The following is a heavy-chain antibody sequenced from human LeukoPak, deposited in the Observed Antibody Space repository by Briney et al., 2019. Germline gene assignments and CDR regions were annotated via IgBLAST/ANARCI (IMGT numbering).Heavy chain of an antibody. CDR3: ARDLDGYNNWFDP. CDR1: GGSISSYH. CDR2: IYYSGST. V-gene: IGHV4-59*12. Sequence: PSEALSLTCAVSGGSISSYHWSWIRQPPGKGLKWIGYIYYSGSTNYNPSLKSRVTISVDTSKNQFSLKLSSVTAADTAVYYCARDLDGYNNWFDPWGQGTLVTVSS. J-gene: IGHJ5*02. D-gene: IGHD5-24*01.